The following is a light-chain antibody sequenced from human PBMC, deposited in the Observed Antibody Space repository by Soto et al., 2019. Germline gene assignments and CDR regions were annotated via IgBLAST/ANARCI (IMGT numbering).Light chain of an antibody. J-gene: IGLJ1*01. CDR1: SSNIGSNS. Sequence: QSVLTQPPSASGTPGQRVTISCSGSSSNIGSNSVSWYQQHPGKAPKVMIYDVTKRPSGVPDRFSGSKSGNTASLTVSALQAEDEADYYCSSFTDGNNLVFGTGTKVTV. CDR2: DVT. CDR3: SSFTDGNNLV. V-gene: IGLV2-8*01.